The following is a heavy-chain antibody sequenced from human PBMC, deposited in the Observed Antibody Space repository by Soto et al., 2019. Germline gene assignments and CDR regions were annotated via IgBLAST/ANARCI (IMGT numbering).Heavy chain of an antibody. Sequence: SVKVSCKASGFTFTSSAMQWVRQARGQRLEWIGWIVVGSGNTNYAQKFQGWVTMTRDTSISTAYMELSRLRSDDTAVYYCARDSPLGYCSGGSCYSLAFDYWGQGTLVTVSS. J-gene: IGHJ4*02. D-gene: IGHD2-15*01. CDR3: ARDSPLGYCSGGSCYSLAFDY. CDR2: IVVGSGNT. V-gene: IGHV1-58*02. CDR1: GFTFTSSA.